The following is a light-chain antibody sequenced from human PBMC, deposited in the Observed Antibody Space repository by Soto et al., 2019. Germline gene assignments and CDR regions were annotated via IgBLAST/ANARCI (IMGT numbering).Light chain of an antibody. V-gene: IGKV3-15*01. Sequence: EIVMTQSPATLSVSPGERATLSCRASQSVSINLAWYQQKPGQAPRLLIYGASTRATGIPARFSGSGSGTEFTLTINSLQSEDSAVYYCQHYNNWPPWTFGQGTKVEIK. CDR3: QHYNNWPPWT. CDR2: GAS. CDR1: QSVSIN. J-gene: IGKJ1*01.